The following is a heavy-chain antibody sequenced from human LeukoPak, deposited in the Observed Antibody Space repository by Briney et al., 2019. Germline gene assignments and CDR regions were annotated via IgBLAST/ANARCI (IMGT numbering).Heavy chain of an antibody. Sequence: SETLSLTCTVSGGSISSNNYYWGWIRQSPGKGLEWIGSIYYSGSPYYNPSLKSRVTMSVDTSKNQLSLRLRSVTAADSAVYYCARSRRRAYYYDGSGYYYHFDYWGQGTLVTVSS. J-gene: IGHJ4*02. CDR1: GGSISSNNYY. D-gene: IGHD3-22*01. CDR3: ARSRRRAYYYDGSGYYYHFDY. V-gene: IGHV4-39*01. CDR2: IYYSGSP.